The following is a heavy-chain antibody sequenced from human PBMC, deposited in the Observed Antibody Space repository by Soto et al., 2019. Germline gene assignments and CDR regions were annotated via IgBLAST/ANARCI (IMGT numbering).Heavy chain of an antibody. Sequence: QLPLQESGPGLVKPSETLSLTCTVSGGSISSSSYYWGWIRQPPGKGLEWIGSIYYSGSTYYNPSLKSRVTISVDTSKNQFSLKLSSVTAADTAVYYCARYYGALRWFDYWGQGTLVTVSS. CDR1: GGSISSSSYY. D-gene: IGHD3-3*01. J-gene: IGHJ4*02. CDR3: ARYYGALRWFDY. V-gene: IGHV4-39*01. CDR2: IYYSGST.